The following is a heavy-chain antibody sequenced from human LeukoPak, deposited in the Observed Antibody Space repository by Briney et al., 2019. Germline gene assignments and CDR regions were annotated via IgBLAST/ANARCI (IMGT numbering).Heavy chain of an antibody. V-gene: IGHV3-30*04. CDR1: GFTFSIYA. Sequence: GGSLRLSCAASGFTFSIYAIHWVRQAPGKGLEWVAVISIDGRNEYYADSVKGRFTVSRDNSKNTLYLQMNSLRAEDTAVYYCAKSESVFSYFDYWGQGTLVTVSS. CDR2: ISIDGRNE. J-gene: IGHJ4*02. CDR3: AKSESVFSYFDY. D-gene: IGHD1-14*01.